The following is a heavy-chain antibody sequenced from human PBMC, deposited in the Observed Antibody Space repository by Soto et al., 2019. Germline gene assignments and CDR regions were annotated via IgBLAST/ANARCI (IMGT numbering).Heavy chain of an antibody. CDR2: IIPIFGTA. V-gene: IGHV1-69*13. CDR1: GGTFSSYA. D-gene: IGHD6-19*01. CDR3: ARDLGAYSSGWYYYYGMDV. Sequence: SVKVSCKASGGTFSSYAISWVRQAPGQGLEWMGGIIPIFGTANYAQKFQGRVTITADESTSTAYMELSSLRSEDTAVYYCARDLGAYSSGWYYYYGMDVWGQGTTVTVSS. J-gene: IGHJ6*02.